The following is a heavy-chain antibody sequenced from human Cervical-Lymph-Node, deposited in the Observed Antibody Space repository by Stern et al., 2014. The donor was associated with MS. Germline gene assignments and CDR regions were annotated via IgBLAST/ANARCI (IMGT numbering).Heavy chain of an antibody. J-gene: IGHJ6*02. CDR1: GGFIKSYY. D-gene: IGHD2-8*01. CDR3: ARDGGFCTNRVCPKYYHSGMDV. Sequence: QVQLQESGPGLVKPSETLSLTCTVSGGFIKSYYWSWVRQSAGKGLEWIGRFHFSGNSNYNPSLKSRVTMSADTSKSQFSLKLTSVTAADSAVYYCARDGGFCTNRVCPKYYHSGMDVWGQGTTVTVSS. V-gene: IGHV4-4*07. CDR2: FHFSGNS.